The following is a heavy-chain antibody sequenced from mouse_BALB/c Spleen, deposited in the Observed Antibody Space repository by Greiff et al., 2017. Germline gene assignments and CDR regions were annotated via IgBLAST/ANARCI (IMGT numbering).Heavy chain of an antibody. CDR2: ISSGGSYT. D-gene: IGHD1-1*01. J-gene: IGHJ4*01. V-gene: IGHV5-6-4*01. CDR1: GFTFSSYT. CDR3: TRERGDYYGSSYTAMDY. Sequence: EVHLVESGGGLVKPGGSLKLSCAASGFTFSSYTMSWVRQTPEKRLEWVATISSGGSYTYYPDSVKGRFTISRDNVKNTLYLQMSSLKSEDTAMYYCTRERGDYYGSSYTAMDYWGQGTSVTVSS.